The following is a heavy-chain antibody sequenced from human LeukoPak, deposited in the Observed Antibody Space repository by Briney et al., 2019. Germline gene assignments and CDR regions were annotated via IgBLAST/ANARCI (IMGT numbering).Heavy chain of an antibody. CDR3: ARDPTPPYRGNHI. CDR1: GFAVSSNY. J-gene: IGHJ4*02. D-gene: IGHD1-26*01. Sequence: GGSLRLSCAASGFAVSSNYMSWVRQAPGKGLEWGSVIYSGGSIYYADSVKGRFTISRDNSKNTLYVQMNSLRAEDTAVYYCARDPTPPYRGNHIWGPGTLLTVSS. V-gene: IGHV3-66*02. CDR2: IYSGGSI.